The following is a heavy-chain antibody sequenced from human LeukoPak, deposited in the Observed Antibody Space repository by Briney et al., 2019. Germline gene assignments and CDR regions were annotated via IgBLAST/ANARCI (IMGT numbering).Heavy chain of an antibody. Sequence: PGGSLRLSCEGSGFTFSDHHMDWVRQAPGMGLEWVGRGPARNKPNSCSTQYAASVRGRFTISRDDSKNSLYLQINSLRTEDTAIYYCTRVLTTDRGWYTFEFWGQGVLVTVSS. CDR3: TRVLTTDRGWYTFEF. V-gene: IGHV3-72*01. CDR1: GFTFSDHH. J-gene: IGHJ4*02. D-gene: IGHD6-19*01. CDR2: GPARNKPNSCST.